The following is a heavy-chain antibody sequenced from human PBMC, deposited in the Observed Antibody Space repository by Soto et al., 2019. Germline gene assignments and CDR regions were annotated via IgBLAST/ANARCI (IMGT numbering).Heavy chain of an antibody. CDR2: ITSSSSYT. J-gene: IGHJ4*02. CDR1: GSSFSYYY. Sequence: GGSLRLSCAAAGSSFSYYYMSWIRQSPGKGLEWLSYITSSSSYTHYADSVKGRFTISRDNAKNSLYLQMNSLGAEDTAVYYCAGGQDNLAVNFDYWGQGTPVTV. CDR3: AGGQDNLAVNFDY. D-gene: IGHD1-1*01. V-gene: IGHV3-11*03.